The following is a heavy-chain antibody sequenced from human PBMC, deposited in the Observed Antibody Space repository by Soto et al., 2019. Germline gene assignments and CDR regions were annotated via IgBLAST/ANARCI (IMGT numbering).Heavy chain of an antibody. CDR3: AASYGDYNYPKF. J-gene: IGHJ4*02. D-gene: IGHD4-17*01. CDR1: GFTFDDYA. V-gene: IGHV3-9*01. CDR2: INWNSGNL. Sequence: SLRLSCAASGFTFDDYAMNWVRQSPGKGLEWVSGINWNSGNLGYADSVKGRFTISRDNAKNSLHLQMNSLRAEDTAFYYCAASYGDYNYPKFWGQGTLVTVSS.